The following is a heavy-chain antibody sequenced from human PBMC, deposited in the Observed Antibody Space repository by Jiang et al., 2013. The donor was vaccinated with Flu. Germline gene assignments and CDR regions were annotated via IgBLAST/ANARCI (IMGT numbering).Heavy chain of an antibody. Sequence: VQLVESGGDLVNPGGSLRLSCTASGFPFSDYYMSWIRQAPGKGLEWLSYISGSGSTIYYADSVKGRFTVSRDNAKNSLYLHMNSLRVDDTAVYYCARRQFHEYWGQGTLVTVSS. V-gene: IGHV3-11*01. CDR3: ARRQFHEY. D-gene: IGHD4-11*01. CDR2: ISGSGSTI. J-gene: IGHJ4*02. CDR1: GFPFSDYY.